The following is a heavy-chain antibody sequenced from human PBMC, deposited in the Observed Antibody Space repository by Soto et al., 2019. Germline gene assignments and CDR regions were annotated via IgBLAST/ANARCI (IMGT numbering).Heavy chain of an antibody. D-gene: IGHD6-13*01. CDR1: GFTFSSYG. CDR3: AKVVSSSRGFFDY. CDR2: ISYDGSNK. J-gene: IGHJ4*02. Sequence: GGSLRLSCAASGFTFSSYGMHWVRQAPGKGLEWVAVISYDGSNKYYADSVKGRFTISRDNSKNTLYLQMNSLRAEDTAVYYCAKVVSSSRGFFDYWGQGTLVTVSS. V-gene: IGHV3-30*18.